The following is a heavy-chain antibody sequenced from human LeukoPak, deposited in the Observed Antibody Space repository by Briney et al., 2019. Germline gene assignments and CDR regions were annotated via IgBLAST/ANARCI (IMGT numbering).Heavy chain of an antibody. D-gene: IGHD2-2*01. CDR1: GVSFSGYY. CDR2: INHSGST. Sequence: SETLSLTCAVYGVSFSGYYWNWIRQPPGKGLEWIGEINHSGSTNYNPSLKSRVTISVDTSKNQFSLTLSSVTAADTAVYYCASPSLYCSSTNCLYYYYGMDVWGQGTTVTVSS. V-gene: IGHV4-34*01. CDR3: ASPSLYCSSTNCLYYYYGMDV. J-gene: IGHJ6*02.